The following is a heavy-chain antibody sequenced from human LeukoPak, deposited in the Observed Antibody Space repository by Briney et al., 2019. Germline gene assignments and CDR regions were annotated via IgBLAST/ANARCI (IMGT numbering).Heavy chain of an antibody. CDR1: GYTFTGYY. J-gene: IGHJ5*02. V-gene: IGHV1-2*02. CDR2: INPNSGGT. Sequence: ASVKVSCKASGYTFTGYYMHWVRQAPGQGLEWMGWINPNSGGTNYAQKFQGRVTMTRDTSISTAYMELSRLRSDDTAVYYCARDKGIVVVPAAVAANWFDPWGQGTLVTVSS. D-gene: IGHD2-2*01. CDR3: ARDKGIVVVPAAVAANWFDP.